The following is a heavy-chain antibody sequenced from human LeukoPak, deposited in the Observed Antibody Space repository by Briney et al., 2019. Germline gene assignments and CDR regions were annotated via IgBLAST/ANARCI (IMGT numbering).Heavy chain of an antibody. D-gene: IGHD2-2*02. V-gene: IGHV3-15*07. CDR2: IKSKTDGGTT. CDR1: GFTFSNAW. J-gene: IGHJ6*02. Sequence: TGGSLRLSCAASGFTFSNAWMNWVRQAPGKGLEWVGRIKSKTDGGTTDSAAPVKGRFTISRDDSKNTLYLQMNSLKTEDTAVYYCTTAPSYCSSTSCYRPYYYYGMDVWGQGTTVTVSS. CDR3: TTAPSYCSSTSCYRPYYYYGMDV.